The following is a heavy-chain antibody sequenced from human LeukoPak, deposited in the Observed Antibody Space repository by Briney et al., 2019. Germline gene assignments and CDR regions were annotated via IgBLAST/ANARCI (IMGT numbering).Heavy chain of an antibody. Sequence: GGPLRLSCRASGFMFTSYEMNWGGRCPGKGLESVANTKQDERAKYYVDSVKGRFTISRDNAKNSLYLQMNSLRVDDTAVYSCARVVTGALDYWGQGTLVTVSS. CDR1: GFMFTSYE. D-gene: IGHD7-27*01. CDR2: TKQDERAK. CDR3: ARVVTGALDY. J-gene: IGHJ4*02. V-gene: IGHV3-7*05.